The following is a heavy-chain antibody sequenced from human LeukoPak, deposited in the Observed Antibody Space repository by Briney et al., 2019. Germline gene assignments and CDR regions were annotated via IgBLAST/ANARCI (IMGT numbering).Heavy chain of an antibody. D-gene: IGHD3-9*01. CDR2: IYYSGST. J-gene: IGHJ5*02. Sequence: PSETLSLTCTVSGGSISSSSYYWGWIRQPPGKGLEWIGSIYYSGSTYYNPSLKSRVTISVDTSKNQFSLTLSSVTAADTAVYYCARRERLRYFDWLLYDRNWFDPWGQGTLVTVSS. CDR3: ARRERLRYFDWLLYDRNWFDP. V-gene: IGHV4-39*01. CDR1: GGSISSSSYY.